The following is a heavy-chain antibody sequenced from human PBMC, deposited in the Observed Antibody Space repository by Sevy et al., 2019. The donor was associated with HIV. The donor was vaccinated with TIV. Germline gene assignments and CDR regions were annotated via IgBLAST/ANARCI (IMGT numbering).Heavy chain of an antibody. CDR3: AREVHSSGWFYFDY. D-gene: IGHD6-19*01. CDR1: GDSVSSNGAA. CDR2: TYYRSKWYY. V-gene: IGHV6-1*01. J-gene: IGHJ4*02. Sequence: KQSQTLSLTCGISGDSVSSNGAAWNWIRQSPSRGLEWLGRTYYRSKWYYDYALSVKSRITISPDTSKNQFSLQLNSVTPEDTAVYYCAREVHSSGWFYFDYWGQGTLVTVSS.